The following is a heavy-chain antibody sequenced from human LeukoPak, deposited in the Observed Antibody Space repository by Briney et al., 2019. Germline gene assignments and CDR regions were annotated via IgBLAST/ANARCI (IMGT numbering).Heavy chain of an antibody. Sequence: TGGSLRFSCAASGFTFSSYSMNWVRQAPGKGLEWVSVIYSGGSTYYADSVKGRFTISRDNSKNTLYLQMNSLRAEDTAVYYCAREAVTRNYFDYWGQGTLVTVSS. CDR3: AREAVTRNYFDY. CDR2: IYSGGST. J-gene: IGHJ4*02. CDR1: GFTFSSYS. V-gene: IGHV3-53*01. D-gene: IGHD4-17*01.